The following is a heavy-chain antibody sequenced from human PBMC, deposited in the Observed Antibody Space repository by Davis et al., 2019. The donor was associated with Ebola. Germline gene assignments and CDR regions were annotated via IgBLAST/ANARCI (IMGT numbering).Heavy chain of an antibody. CDR2: IRHDESEK. CDR3: ARIGYTSGSTFFDY. J-gene: IGHJ4*02. V-gene: IGHV3-7*03. D-gene: IGHD5-18*01. Sequence: GGSLRLSCAASGFTFTDYYMTWVRQDRGKGLEWVANIRHDESEKYYVDSVKGRFTISRDNAKNTLFLQMNSLRAEDTALYFCARIGYTSGSTFFDYWGQGTLVTVSS. CDR1: GFTFTDYY.